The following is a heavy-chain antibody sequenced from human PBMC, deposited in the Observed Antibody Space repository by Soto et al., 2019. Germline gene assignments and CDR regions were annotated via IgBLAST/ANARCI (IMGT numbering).Heavy chain of an antibody. CDR1: GFTSSSYG. Sequence: QVQLVESGGGVVQPGRSLRLSCAASGFTSSSYGMHWVRQAPGKGLEWVAVISYDGSNKYYADSVKGRFTISRDNSKNTLYLQMNSLRAEDTPVYYCAKDLVKTGDGWGQGTLVTVSS. V-gene: IGHV3-30*18. CDR2: ISYDGSNK. J-gene: IGHJ4*02. CDR3: AKDLVKTGDG. D-gene: IGHD7-27*01.